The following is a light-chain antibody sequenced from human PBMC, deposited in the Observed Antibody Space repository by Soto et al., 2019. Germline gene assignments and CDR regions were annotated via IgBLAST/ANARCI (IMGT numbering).Light chain of an antibody. Sequence: EIVLTQSPGTLSVSPVERATLSCRASQSVNSDHLAWYQQKPGQAPRLLIYSASGRATGIPDRFSGSGSGTDFTLTISSLEPEDFAVYYCQQYGTSPRTFGPGTKVDIK. CDR1: QSVNSDH. CDR2: SAS. CDR3: QQYGTSPRT. J-gene: IGKJ1*01. V-gene: IGKV3-20*01.